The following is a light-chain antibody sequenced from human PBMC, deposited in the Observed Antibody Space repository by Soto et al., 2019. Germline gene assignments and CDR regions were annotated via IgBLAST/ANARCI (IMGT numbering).Light chain of an antibody. V-gene: IGKV3-20*01. CDR2: GIS. CDR1: QSVADNE. Sequence: EIVLTQSPGTLSLSPGERATLSCKTSQSVADNELGWYQQKPGQSPRLLIYGISSRATGIPDRFSGSGSGTDFTLTISRREPEDFAVYYCQQEDSLITFGGGTRVEI. J-gene: IGKJ4*01. CDR3: QQEDSLIT.